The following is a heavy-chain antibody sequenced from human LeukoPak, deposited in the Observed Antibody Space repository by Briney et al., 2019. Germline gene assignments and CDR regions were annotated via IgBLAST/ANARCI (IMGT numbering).Heavy chain of an antibody. CDR2: INPNSGGT. CDR1: GYTFTSYY. J-gene: IGHJ4*02. D-gene: IGHD2-15*01. Sequence: GASVKVSCKASGYTFTSYYMHWVRQAPGQGLEWMGWINPNSGGTNYAQKFQGRVTMTRDTSISTAYMELSRLRSDDTAVYYCARALGYCSGGSCPFDYWGQGTLVTVSS. CDR3: ARALGYCSGGSCPFDY. V-gene: IGHV1-2*02.